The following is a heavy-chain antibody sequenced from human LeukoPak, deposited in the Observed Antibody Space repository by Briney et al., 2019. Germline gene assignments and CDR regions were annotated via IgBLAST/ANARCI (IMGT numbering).Heavy chain of an antibody. V-gene: IGHV1-46*01. Sequence: WASVKVSCKASGYTFTSYYMHWVRQAPGQGLEWMGIINPSGGSTSYAQKFQGRVTMTRDMSTSTVYMELSSLRSEDTAVYYCARRGYDSSGYYLGPTRYYYYYMDVWGKGTTVTVSS. D-gene: IGHD3-22*01. CDR2: INPSGGST. CDR3: ARRGYDSSGYYLGPTRYYYYYMDV. J-gene: IGHJ6*03. CDR1: GYTFTSYY.